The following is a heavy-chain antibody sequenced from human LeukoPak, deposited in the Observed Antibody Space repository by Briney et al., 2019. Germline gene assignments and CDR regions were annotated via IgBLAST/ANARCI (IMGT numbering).Heavy chain of an antibody. CDR3: ASRREWPFGIIVGATSGDY. CDR2: ISSSSSTI. J-gene: IGHJ4*02. CDR1: GFTFSSYS. Sequence: GESLRLSCAASGFTFSSYSMNWVRQAPGKGLEWVSYISSSSSTIYYADSVKGRFTISRDNAKNSLYLQMNSLRAEDTAVYYCASRREWPFGIIVGATSGDYWGQGTLVTVSS. D-gene: IGHD1-26*01. V-gene: IGHV3-48*01.